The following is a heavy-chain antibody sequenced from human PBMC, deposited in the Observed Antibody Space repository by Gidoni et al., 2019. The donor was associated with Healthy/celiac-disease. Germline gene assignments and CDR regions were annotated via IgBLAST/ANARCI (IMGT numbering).Heavy chain of an antibody. CDR2: ISYDGSNK. Sequence: QVQLVESGGGVVQPGRSLRLSCAASGFTFSSYAMHWVRQAPGKGLEWVAVISYDGSNKYYADSVKGRFTISRDNSKNTLYLQMNSLRAEDTAVYYCSRPGNYDFWSAAPGGPYYYGMDVWGKGTTVTVSS. CDR1: GFTFSSYA. CDR3: SRPGNYDFWSAAPGGPYYYGMDV. D-gene: IGHD3-3*01. V-gene: IGHV3-30-3*01. J-gene: IGHJ6*04.